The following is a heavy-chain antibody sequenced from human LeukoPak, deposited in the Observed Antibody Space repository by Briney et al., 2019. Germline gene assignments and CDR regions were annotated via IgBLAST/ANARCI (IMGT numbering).Heavy chain of an antibody. D-gene: IGHD3-3*01. Sequence: GGSLRLSCAASGFTVSSNYMSWVRQAPGKGLEWVSVIYSGGSTYYADSVKGRFTISRDNSKNTLYLQMNSLRAEDTAVYYCARGGYYDFWSGYEHFDYWGQGTLVPVSA. V-gene: IGHV3-53*01. CDR1: GFTVSSNY. CDR2: IYSGGST. CDR3: ARGGYYDFWSGYEHFDY. J-gene: IGHJ4*02.